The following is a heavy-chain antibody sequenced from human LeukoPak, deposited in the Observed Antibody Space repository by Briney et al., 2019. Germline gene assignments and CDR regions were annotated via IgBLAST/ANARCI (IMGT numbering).Heavy chain of an antibody. Sequence: GGSLRLSCAASGFTFSSYSMNWVRQAPGEGLVWVSRVDPAGTTTNYADSVTGRFTASRDNAKNTFYLQLNSLRAEDTALYYCTRVQAGRSGLMDVWGRGTPVTVSS. CDR3: TRVQAGRSGLMDV. CDR2: VDPAGTTT. CDR1: GFTFSSYS. D-gene: IGHD2-8*02. J-gene: IGHJ6*02. V-gene: IGHV3-74*01.